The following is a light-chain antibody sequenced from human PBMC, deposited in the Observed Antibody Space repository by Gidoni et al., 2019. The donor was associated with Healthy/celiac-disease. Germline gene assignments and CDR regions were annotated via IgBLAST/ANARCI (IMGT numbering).Light chain of an antibody. CDR2: EVS. J-gene: IGLJ2*01. CDR3: SSYTSSSTLWV. V-gene: IGLV2-14*01. CDR1: SSDVGGYNY. Sequence: GSPGQSITISCTGTSSDVGGYNYVPWYQQHPGKAPKLMIYEVSNRPSGVSNRFSGSKSGNTASLTISGLQAEDEADYYCSSYTSSSTLWVFGGGTKLTVL.